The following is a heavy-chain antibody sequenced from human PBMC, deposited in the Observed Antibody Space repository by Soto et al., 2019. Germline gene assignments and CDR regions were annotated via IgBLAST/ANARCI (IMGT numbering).Heavy chain of an antibody. D-gene: IGHD5-18*01. V-gene: IGHV5-51*01. Sequence: GESLKISCKGSGYSFASYWIGWVRQMPGKGLEWMGIIYAADSDTRYSPSFQGQVTISADKSISTAYVQWSSLKASDTAMYFWARGVTDGNRLFDSGGQGTLVPVSS. J-gene: IGHJ4*02. CDR1: GYSFASYW. CDR3: ARGVTDGNRLFDS. CDR2: IYAADSDT.